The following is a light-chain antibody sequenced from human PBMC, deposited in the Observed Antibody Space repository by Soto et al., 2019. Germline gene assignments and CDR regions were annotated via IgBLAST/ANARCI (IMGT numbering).Light chain of an antibody. CDR3: QQVNSYPIT. Sequence: DIQLTQSPSFLSASVGDRVTITCRASQGISSYLAWYQQKPGKAPKLLIYAASTLQSGVPSRFSGSGSGTEFTLTISSLQSEDLATYYCQQVNSYPITFGHGTRLEIK. CDR1: QGISSY. CDR2: AAS. V-gene: IGKV1-9*01. J-gene: IGKJ5*01.